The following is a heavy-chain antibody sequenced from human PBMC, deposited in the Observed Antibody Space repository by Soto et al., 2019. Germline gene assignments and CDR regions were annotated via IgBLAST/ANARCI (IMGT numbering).Heavy chain of an antibody. Sequence: EVQLVKSGGGLVKPGGSLRLSCAASGFTFSSYSMNWVRQAPGKGLEWVSSISSSSSYIYYADSVKGRFTISRDNAKTSLYLHIDSQRAGDTAVYYCARDRGFEIAAAGTTGSDPWGQGTLVTVSS. CDR1: GFTFSSYS. D-gene: IGHD6-13*01. V-gene: IGHV3-21*01. CDR2: ISSSSSYI. CDR3: ARDRGFEIAAAGTTGSDP. J-gene: IGHJ5*02.